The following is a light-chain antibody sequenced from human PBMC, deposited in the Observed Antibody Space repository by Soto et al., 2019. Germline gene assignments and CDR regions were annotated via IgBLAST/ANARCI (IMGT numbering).Light chain of an antibody. CDR1: SSDVGGYDY. CDR3: SSHTSGSTRV. J-gene: IGLJ1*01. CDR2: EVT. Sequence: QSALTQPASVSGSPGQSIAISCTGTSSDVGGYDYVSWYHQHPDKAPKLMIYEVTKRPSGVSNRFSGSKSGNTASLTISGLQPEDEADYYCSSHTSGSTRVFGSGTKLTVL. V-gene: IGLV2-14*01.